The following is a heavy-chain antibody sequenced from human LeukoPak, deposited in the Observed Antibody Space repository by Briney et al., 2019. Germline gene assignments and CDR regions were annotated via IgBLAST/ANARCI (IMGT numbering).Heavy chain of an antibody. Sequence: GGSLRLSCAASGFTFSSYSMNWVRQAPGKGLEWVSSISSSSSYIYYADSVKGRFTISRDNAKNSLYLQMNSLRAEDTAVYYCARRDHTGRSHAWFDPWGQGTLVTVSS. CDR3: ARRDHTGRSHAWFDP. J-gene: IGHJ5*02. CDR1: GFTFSSYS. V-gene: IGHV3-21*01. CDR2: ISSSSSYI. D-gene: IGHD1-14*01.